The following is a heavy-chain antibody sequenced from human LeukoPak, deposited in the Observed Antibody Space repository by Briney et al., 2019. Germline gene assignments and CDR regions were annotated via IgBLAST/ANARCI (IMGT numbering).Heavy chain of an antibody. D-gene: IGHD3-10*01. Sequence: GGSLRLSCAASGFTFSSYGMHWVRQAPGKGLEWVAVISYDGSNEYYADSVKGRFTISRDNSKNTLYLQMNSLRAEDTAVYYCAKLPETAMVRDTYHFDYWGQGTLVTVSS. V-gene: IGHV3-30*18. CDR2: ISYDGSNE. J-gene: IGHJ4*02. CDR3: AKLPETAMVRDTYHFDY. CDR1: GFTFSSYG.